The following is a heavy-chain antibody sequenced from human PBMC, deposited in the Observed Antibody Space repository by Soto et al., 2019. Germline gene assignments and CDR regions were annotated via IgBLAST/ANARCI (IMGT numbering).Heavy chain of an antibody. V-gene: IGHV4-59*08. CDR3: VRNSRLFDY. CDR2: IYYSGST. Sequence: PSETLSLTCTVSGASISNHYWTWIRQPPGKGLEWIGYIYYSGSTNYNPSLKSRVTISVDTSKNQVSLKLTSVTAADTAMYYCVRNSRLFDYWGQGTLVTVSS. J-gene: IGHJ4*02. D-gene: IGHD3-22*01. CDR1: GASISNHY.